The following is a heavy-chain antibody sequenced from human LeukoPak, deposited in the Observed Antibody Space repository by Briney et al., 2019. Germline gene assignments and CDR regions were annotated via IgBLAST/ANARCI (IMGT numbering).Heavy chain of an antibody. J-gene: IGHJ4*02. Sequence: GGSLRLSCAASGFTFSDYYMSWIRQAPGKGLEWVSYISSSSSYTNYADSVKGRFTISRDNAKNSLYLQMNSLRAEDTAVYYCARVYSSSWYLGCYFDYWGQGTLVTVSS. D-gene: IGHD6-13*01. CDR3: ARVYSSSWYLGCYFDY. CDR1: GFTFSDYY. V-gene: IGHV3-11*06. CDR2: ISSSSSYT.